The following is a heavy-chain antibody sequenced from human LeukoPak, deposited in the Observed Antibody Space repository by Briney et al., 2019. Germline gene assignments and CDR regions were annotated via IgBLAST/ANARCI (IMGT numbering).Heavy chain of an antibody. CDR1: GYTFTSYD. V-gene: IGHV1-8*01. CDR2: VNPNRGNT. CDR3: ATDYTDYSLDY. Sequence: ASVKVSCKASGYTFTSYDINWVRQATGQGLEWMGWVNPNRGNTGYAQKFQGRVTMTRNTSINTAYMEVSSLRSEDTAVYYCATDYTDYSLDYWGQGTLVTVSS. D-gene: IGHD4-11*01. J-gene: IGHJ4*02.